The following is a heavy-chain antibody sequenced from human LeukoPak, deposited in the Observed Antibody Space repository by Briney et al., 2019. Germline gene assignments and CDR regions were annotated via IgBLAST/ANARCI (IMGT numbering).Heavy chain of an antibody. CDR1: GFTVSSNY. D-gene: IGHD4-17*01. V-gene: IGHV3-66*01. J-gene: IGHJ3*02. CDR3: ARVGDIDAFDI. Sequence: GGSLRLSCAVSGFTVSSNYMSWVRQAPGKGLEWVSVIYSGGSTYYADSVKGRFTISRDNSKKGRFTISRDNSKNTLFLQMGSLRAEDMAVYYCARVGDIDAFDIWGQGTMVTVSS. CDR2: IYSGGST.